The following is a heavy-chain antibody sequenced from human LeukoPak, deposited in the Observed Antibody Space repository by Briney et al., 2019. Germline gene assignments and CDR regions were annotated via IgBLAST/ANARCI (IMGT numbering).Heavy chain of an antibody. V-gene: IGHV3-23*01. CDR2: ISGSGGST. D-gene: IGHD1-26*01. CDR1: GFTFSNYA. J-gene: IGHJ4*02. Sequence: PGGSLRLSCAASGFTFSNYAMSWVRQAPGKGLEWVSAISGSGGSTYYADSVKGRFTISRDNSKNTLYLQMNSLRAEDTAVYYCAKVRHIVGATSDYWGQGTLVTVSS. CDR3: AKVRHIVGATSDY.